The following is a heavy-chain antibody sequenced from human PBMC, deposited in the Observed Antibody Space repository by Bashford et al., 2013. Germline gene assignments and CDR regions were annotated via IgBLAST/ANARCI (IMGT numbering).Heavy chain of an antibody. D-gene: IGHD2-2*01. Sequence: ASVKVSCKASGYTFTSYVMHWVRQAPGQGLEWMGWINAGNGYTKYSQKFQGRVTITGDTSANTAYMELSSLTSEDTAVYFCAKGGTTNWNWFGPWGQGTLVTVSS. CDR2: INAGNGYT. CDR3: AKGGTTNWNWFGP. V-gene: IGHV1-3*01. J-gene: IGHJ5*02. CDR1: GYTFTSYV.